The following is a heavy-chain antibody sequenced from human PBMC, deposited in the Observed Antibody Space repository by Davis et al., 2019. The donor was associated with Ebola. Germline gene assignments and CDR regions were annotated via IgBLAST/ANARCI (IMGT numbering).Heavy chain of an antibody. Sequence: PSETLSLTCKVSAGSIITTGHYWGWIRQPPGKRLEWIGSIHYSGRTYYNPSLESRVTISLDTSENQFSLKLTSVTAADTAVYYCARAPYGPFDYWAQGTLVTVSS. J-gene: IGHJ4*02. D-gene: IGHD2-21*01. CDR1: AGSIITTGHY. V-gene: IGHV4-39*07. CDR2: IHYSGRT. CDR3: ARAPYGPFDY.